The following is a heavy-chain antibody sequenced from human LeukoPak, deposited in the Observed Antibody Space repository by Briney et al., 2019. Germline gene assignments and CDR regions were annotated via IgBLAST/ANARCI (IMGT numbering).Heavy chain of an antibody. D-gene: IGHD2-2*01. CDR3: ARVVVVPAAMGFDP. Sequence: SETLSLTCTVSGGSISSYYWSWIRQPPGKGLEWIGYIHYSGSTNYNPSLKSRVTISVDTSKNQFSLKLSSVTAADTAVYYCARVVVVPAAMGFDPWGQGTLVTVSS. CDR2: IHYSGST. J-gene: IGHJ5*02. CDR1: GGSISSYY. V-gene: IGHV4-59*01.